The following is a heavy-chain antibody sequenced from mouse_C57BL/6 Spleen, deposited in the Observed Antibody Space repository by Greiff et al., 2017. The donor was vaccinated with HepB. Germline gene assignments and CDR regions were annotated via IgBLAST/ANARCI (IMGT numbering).Heavy chain of an antibody. Sequence: VQLQESGAELVRPGASVTLSCKASGYTFTDYEMHWVKQTPVHGLEWIGAIDPETGGTAYNQKFKGKAILTADKSSSTAYMELRSLTSEDSAVYYCTRRGSSPWGQGTTLTVSS. CDR3: TRRGSSP. CDR2: IDPETGGT. V-gene: IGHV1-15*01. J-gene: IGHJ2*01. CDR1: GYTFTDYE. D-gene: IGHD1-1*01.